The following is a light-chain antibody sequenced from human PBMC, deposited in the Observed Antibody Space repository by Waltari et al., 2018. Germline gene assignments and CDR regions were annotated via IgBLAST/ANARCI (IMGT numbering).Light chain of an antibody. V-gene: IGLV2-23*01. Sequence: QSALTQPASVSGSPGQSLPISCTGPSSDVGSYTLFSWFQRYPGKAPELLIYEGTKRPSGVSNRCSGSKSGNTASLTISGLQAEDEADYYCCSYASGSTIIFGGGTKLTVL. CDR3: CSYASGSTII. CDR2: EGT. CDR1: SSDVGSYTL. J-gene: IGLJ2*01.